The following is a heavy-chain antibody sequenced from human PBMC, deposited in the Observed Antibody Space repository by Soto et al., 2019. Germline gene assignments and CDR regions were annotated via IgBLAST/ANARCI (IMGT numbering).Heavy chain of an antibody. J-gene: IGHJ3*02. CDR2: ISWNSGSI. Sequence: GGSLRLSCAASGFTFDDYAMHWVRQAPGKGLEWVSGISWNSGSIGYADSVKGRFTISRDNAKNSLYLQMNSLRAEDTALYYCAKDIGAVNDYYGSGSYAFDIWGQGTMVTVSS. CDR3: AKDIGAVNDYYGSGSYAFDI. CDR1: GFTFDDYA. D-gene: IGHD3-10*01. V-gene: IGHV3-9*01.